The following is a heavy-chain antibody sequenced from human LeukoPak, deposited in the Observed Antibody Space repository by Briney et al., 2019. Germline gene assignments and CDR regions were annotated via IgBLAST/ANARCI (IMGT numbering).Heavy chain of an antibody. CDR3: ARRRNYYDSSGPSASFDY. Sequence: EASVKVSCKASGYTFTGYYMHWVRQAPEQGLEWMGWINPNSGGTNYAQKFQGRVTMTRDTSISTAYMELSRLRSDDTAVYYCARRRNYYDSSGPSASFDYWGQGTLVTVSS. D-gene: IGHD3-22*01. CDR1: GYTFTGYY. J-gene: IGHJ4*02. V-gene: IGHV1-2*02. CDR2: INPNSGGT.